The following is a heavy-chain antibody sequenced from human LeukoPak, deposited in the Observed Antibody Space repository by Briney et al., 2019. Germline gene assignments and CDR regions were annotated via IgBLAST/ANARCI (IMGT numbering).Heavy chain of an antibody. Sequence: PSETLSLTCTVSGGSISSYYWSWIRQPPGKGLEWIGYIYYSGSTNYNPSLKSRVTISVDTSKNQFSLKLSSVTAADTAVFYCARLSPYLGSGSSAFPDDFWGQGTLVTVSS. CDR2: IYYSGST. V-gene: IGHV4-59*08. CDR1: GGSISSYY. CDR3: ARLSPYLGSGSSAFPDDF. D-gene: IGHD3-10*01. J-gene: IGHJ4*02.